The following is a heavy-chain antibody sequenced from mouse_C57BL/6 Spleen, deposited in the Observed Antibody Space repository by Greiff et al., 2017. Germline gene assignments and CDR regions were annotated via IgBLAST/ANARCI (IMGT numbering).Heavy chain of an antibody. V-gene: IGHV14-2*01. J-gene: IGHJ2*02. Sequence: EVQLQESGAELVKPGASVKLSCTASGFDIKDSYMHWVKQRTEQGLEWIGRIDPGDGETKYAPKFQGKATLTADTSSNTAYLQLSSLTCEDTAVYDCARGDMGTKEAEGYWGQGTSLTVSS. CDR3: ARGDMGTKEAEGY. CDR1: GFDIKDSY. D-gene: IGHD2-3*01. CDR2: IDPGDGET.